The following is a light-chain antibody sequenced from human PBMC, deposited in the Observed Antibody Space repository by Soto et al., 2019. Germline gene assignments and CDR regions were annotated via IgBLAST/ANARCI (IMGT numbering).Light chain of an antibody. J-gene: IGKJ5*01. Sequence: EVLMTQSPSTLSVSPGERVPLSCRSSQSVADNLAWFQQKPGQGPRLLIYGASTRATGIPARFSGSGSETDFTLTVSSLRSEDSAVYYCQQYNYSPITFGQGTRLEIK. CDR1: QSVADN. V-gene: IGKV3-15*01. CDR3: QQYNYSPIT. CDR2: GAS.